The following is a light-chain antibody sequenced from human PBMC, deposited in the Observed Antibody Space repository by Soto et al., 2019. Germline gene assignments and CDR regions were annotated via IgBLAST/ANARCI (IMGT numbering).Light chain of an antibody. CDR2: QTS. CDR1: QYINTR. CDR3: QQYGSSGT. V-gene: IGKV3D-11*03. J-gene: IGKJ1*01. Sequence: EIVLTQSPATLSSFPGDRFTLSCRASQYINTRLAWYQHRPGQAPRLLIYQTSIRAAGIPARLSASGSGTDFTLTISDVQPEDFSVYYCQQYGSSGTFGQGTKVDIK.